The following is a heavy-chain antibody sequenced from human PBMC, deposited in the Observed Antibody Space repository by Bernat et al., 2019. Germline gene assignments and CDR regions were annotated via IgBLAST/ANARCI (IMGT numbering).Heavy chain of an antibody. CDR1: GYTFTSYA. D-gene: IGHD6-25*01. J-gene: IGHJ6*02. CDR3: AAQQRGLYYYCGVDV. V-gene: IGHV1-3*01. CDR2: INAGNGNT. Sequence: VQLVQSGAEVKKPGASVKVSCKASGYTFTSYAMHWVRQAPGQRLEWMGWINAGNGNTKYSQKFQGRVTITRDTSASTAYMELGSLRAEDTAVYYCAAQQRGLYYYCGVDVWGQGTTVTVSS.